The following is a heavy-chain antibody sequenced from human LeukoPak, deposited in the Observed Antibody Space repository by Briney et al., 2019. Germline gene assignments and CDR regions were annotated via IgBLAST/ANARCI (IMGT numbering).Heavy chain of an antibody. CDR3: ARAILATIPYYCDY. CDR1: GGSISSGDYY. Sequence: SETLSLTCTVSGGSISSGDYYWSWIRQPPGKGLEWIGYIYYSGSTYYNPSLKSRVTISVDTSKNQFSLKLSSVTAADTAVYYCARAILATIPYYCDYWGQGTLVTVSS. D-gene: IGHD5-24*01. V-gene: IGHV4-30-4*08. CDR2: IYYSGST. J-gene: IGHJ4*02.